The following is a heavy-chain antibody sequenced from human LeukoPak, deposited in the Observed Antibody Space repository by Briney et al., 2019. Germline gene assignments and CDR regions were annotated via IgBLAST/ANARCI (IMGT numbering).Heavy chain of an antibody. CDR1: GGSITSYY. CDR2: IYASGST. D-gene: IGHD6-19*01. V-gene: IGHV4-4*09. J-gene: IGHJ4*02. CDR3: ARGHSSGWYYIDN. Sequence: SETLSLTCTVSGGSITSYYWSWIRQPPGKGLEWIGYIYASGSTNYNPSLKSRVTISVDTSKNQFSLKLSSVTAADTAGYYCARGHSSGWYYIDNWGQGTLVTVSS.